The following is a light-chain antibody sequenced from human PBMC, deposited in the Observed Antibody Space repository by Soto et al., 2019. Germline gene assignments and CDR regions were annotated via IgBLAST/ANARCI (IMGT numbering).Light chain of an antibody. CDR1: QSVSSSY. J-gene: IGKJ1*01. V-gene: IGKV3-20*01. CDR2: GAS. Sequence: EIVLTQSPGTLSLSPGERATLSCRASQSVSSSYLAWYQQKPGQAPRLLIYGASSRATGSPDRFSGSGSGTHFTLTLSRLEPEDFAVYYCQQYGSSPLLTFGQGTKVEIK. CDR3: QQYGSSPLLT.